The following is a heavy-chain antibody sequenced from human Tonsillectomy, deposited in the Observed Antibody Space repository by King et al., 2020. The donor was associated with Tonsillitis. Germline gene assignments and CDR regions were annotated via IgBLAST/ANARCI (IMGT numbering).Heavy chain of an antibody. CDR2: IYYSGST. D-gene: IGHD1-1*01. CDR3: AREDNYYFDY. Sequence: VQLQESGPGLVKPSETLSLTCTVSGGSIISYYWSWIRQPPGKGLEWIGYIYYSGSTNYNPSLKSRVTISVDTSKNQFSLKLSSVTAADTAVYYCAREDNYYFDYWGQGTLVTVSS. J-gene: IGHJ4*02. V-gene: IGHV4-59*01. CDR1: GGSIISYY.